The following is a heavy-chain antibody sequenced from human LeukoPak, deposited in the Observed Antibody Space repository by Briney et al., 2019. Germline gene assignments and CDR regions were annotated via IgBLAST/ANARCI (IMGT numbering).Heavy chain of an antibody. D-gene: IGHD5-18*01. CDR2: ITASGGNT. Sequence: PGGSLRLSCAASGFTFSSYAMGWVRQAPGKGLEWVSAITASGGNTYYADSVKGRFTISRDNSKNTLYLQVNSLRAEDTAVYYCAKGNGYSYGRYYFDYWGQGTLVTVP. CDR3: AKGNGYSYGRYYFDY. V-gene: IGHV3-23*01. J-gene: IGHJ4*02. CDR1: GFTFSSYA.